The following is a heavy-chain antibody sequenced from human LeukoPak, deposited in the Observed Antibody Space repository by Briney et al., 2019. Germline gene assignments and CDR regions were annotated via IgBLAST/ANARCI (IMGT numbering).Heavy chain of an antibody. CDR2: IKSKTNGRAT. V-gene: IGHV3-15*01. Sequence: PGGSLRLSCAASGFTFSNAWMTWVRQAPGKGLEWVGRIKSKTNGRATDYAAPGKGRFTISRADSKHTLYLKMNSLKIEYSAGYYCTTGRLGYHFDYWGQGTLATVSS. D-gene: IGHD6-25*01. CDR3: TTGRLGYHFDY. CDR1: GFTFSNAW. J-gene: IGHJ4*02.